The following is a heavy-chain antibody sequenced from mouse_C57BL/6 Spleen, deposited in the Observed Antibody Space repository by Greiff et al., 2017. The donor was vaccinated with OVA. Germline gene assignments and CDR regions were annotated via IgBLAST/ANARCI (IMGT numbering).Heavy chain of an antibody. D-gene: IGHD2-4*01. CDR1: GYTFTSYW. CDR2: IDPSDSYT. CDR3: ARRDYDYRMAY. Sequence: QVQLQQPGAELVMPGASVKLSCKASGYTFTSYWMHWVKQRPGQGLEWIGEIDPSDSYTNYNQKFKGKSTLTVDKSSSTAYMQLSSLTSEDSAVYDCARRDYDYRMAYWGQGTLVTVSA. J-gene: IGHJ3*01. V-gene: IGHV1-69*01.